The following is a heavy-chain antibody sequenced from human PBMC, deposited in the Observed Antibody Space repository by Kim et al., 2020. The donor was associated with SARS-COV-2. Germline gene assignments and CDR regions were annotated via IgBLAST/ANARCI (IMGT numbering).Heavy chain of an antibody. Sequence: GGSLRLSCAASGFTFSSYWLTWVRQAPGKGLEWVANIKQDGSVRYYVDSVKGQFTISRVNAKNSLYLQISSLRVEDTDVYYCAIPGAFDIWGQGTKATVSS. V-gene: IGHV3-7*01. CDR2: IKQDGSVR. CDR3: AIPGAFDI. J-gene: IGHJ3*02. CDR1: GFTFSSYW.